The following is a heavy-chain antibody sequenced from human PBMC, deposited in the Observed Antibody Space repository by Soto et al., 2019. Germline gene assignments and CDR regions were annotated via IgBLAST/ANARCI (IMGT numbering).Heavy chain of an antibody. CDR2: TYHSGNP. V-gene: IGHV4-30-2*01. D-gene: IGHD3-10*01. Sequence: SETLSLTCGVSGDTISTGGYSWAWIRQPPGKALEWIGHTYHSGNPYYNPSLKSRVIISVDRSKNQFSLKVSSVTAADTALYFCASSSFLRSGDLFHGLDVWGQGTTVTVSS. CDR3: ASSSFLRSGDLFHGLDV. J-gene: IGHJ6*02. CDR1: GDTISTGGYS.